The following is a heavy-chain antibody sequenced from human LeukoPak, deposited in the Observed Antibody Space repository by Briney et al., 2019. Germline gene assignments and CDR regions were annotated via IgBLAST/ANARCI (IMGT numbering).Heavy chain of an antibody. CDR3: ARARSGSYYVGLDY. V-gene: IGHV1-2*02. CDR1: GYTFTGYY. Sequence: ASVKVSCKASGYTFTGYYMHWVRQAPGQGLEWMGWINPNSGGTNYAQKFQGRVAMTRDTSISTAYMELSRLRSDDTAVYYCARARSGSYYVGLDYWGQGTLVTVSS. J-gene: IGHJ4*02. D-gene: IGHD1-26*01. CDR2: INPNSGGT.